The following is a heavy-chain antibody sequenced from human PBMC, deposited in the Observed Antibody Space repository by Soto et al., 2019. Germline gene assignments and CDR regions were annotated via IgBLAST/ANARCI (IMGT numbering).Heavy chain of an antibody. V-gene: IGHV1-46*03. Sequence: ASVKVSCKASGYTFISYYLHWVRQAPGQGLEWMGIINPSGGSTSYAQKFQGRVTMTRDTSTSTVYMELSSLRSEDTAVYYCAGVSYYYDSSGYYHNPFDYWGQGTLVTVSS. CDR3: AGVSYYYDSSGYYHNPFDY. CDR1: GYTFISYY. CDR2: INPSGGST. J-gene: IGHJ4*02. D-gene: IGHD3-22*01.